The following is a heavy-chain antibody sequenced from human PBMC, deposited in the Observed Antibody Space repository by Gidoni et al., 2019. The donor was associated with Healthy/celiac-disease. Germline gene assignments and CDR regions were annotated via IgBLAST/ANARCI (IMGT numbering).Heavy chain of an antibody. Sequence: EVQLVQSGAEVKKPGESLKISCQGSGYSFTSYWIGWVRQMPGKGLEWMGIIYPGDSDTRYSPSFQGQVTISADKSISTAYLQWSSLKASDTAMYYCAIILGYCSGGSCYSPPMRAFDIWGQGTMVTVSS. J-gene: IGHJ3*02. CDR1: GYSFTSYW. V-gene: IGHV5-51*03. CDR2: IYPGDSDT. CDR3: AIILGYCSGGSCYSPPMRAFDI. D-gene: IGHD2-15*01.